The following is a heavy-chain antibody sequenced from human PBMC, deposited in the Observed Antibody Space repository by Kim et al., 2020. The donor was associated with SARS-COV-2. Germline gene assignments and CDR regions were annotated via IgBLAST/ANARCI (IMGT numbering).Heavy chain of an antibody. V-gene: IGHV4-34*01. J-gene: IGHJ6*02. D-gene: IGHD1-1*01. CDR1: GGSFSGYY. CDR2: INHSGST. Sequence: SETLSLTCAVYGGSFSGYYWSWIRQPPGKGLEWIGEINHSGSTNYNPSLKSRVTISVDTSKNQFSLKLSSVTAADTAVYYCARNDYYYYGMDVWGQGTTVTVSS. CDR3: ARNDYYYYGMDV.